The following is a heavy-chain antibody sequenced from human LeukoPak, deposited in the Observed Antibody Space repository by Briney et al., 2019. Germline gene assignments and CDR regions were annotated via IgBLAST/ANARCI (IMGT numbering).Heavy chain of an antibody. CDR2: AYYRSKWYN. D-gene: IGHD3-3*01. CDR1: GDSVSSNSAA. CDR3: ARSNYDFWSNWFDP. Sequence: SQTLSLTCAISGDSVSSNSAAWNWLRQSPSRGLEWLGRAYYRSKWYNDYAVSVKSRITINPDTSKNQFSLQLNSVTPEDTAVYYCARSNYDFWSNWFDPWGQGTLVTVSS. J-gene: IGHJ5*02. V-gene: IGHV6-1*01.